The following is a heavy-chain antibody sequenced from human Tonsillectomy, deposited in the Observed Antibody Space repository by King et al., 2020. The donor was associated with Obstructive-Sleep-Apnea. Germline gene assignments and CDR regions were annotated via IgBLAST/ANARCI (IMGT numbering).Heavy chain of an antibody. CDR1: EYNFTTYW. Sequence: VQLVQSGAEAKKPGESLKISCKGSEYNFTTYWIGRVRQMPGKGLEWMGIIYPGDSDTRYSPSFQGQVTISVDKSISPAYLQWSSLKASDTAMYYCARQATLTTDFDYWGQGTLVTVSS. CDR3: ARQATLTTDFDY. CDR2: IYPGDSDT. J-gene: IGHJ4*01. D-gene: IGHD4-11*01. V-gene: IGHV5-51*01.